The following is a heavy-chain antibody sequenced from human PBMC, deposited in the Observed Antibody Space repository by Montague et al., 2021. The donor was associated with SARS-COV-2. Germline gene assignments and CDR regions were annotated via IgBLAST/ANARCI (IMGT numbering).Heavy chain of an antibody. V-gene: IGHV3-13*01. CDR1: GFTFSSYD. J-gene: IGHJ6*04. Sequence: SLRLSCAASGFTFSSYDMHWVRQATGKGLEWVSAIGTAGDTYYPGSVTGRFTISRENAKNSLYLQMNSLRAGDTAVYYCARAGLGGAYYYYYGMDVWGKGTTVTVSS. CDR2: IGTAGDT. CDR3: ARAGLGGAYYYYYGMDV. D-gene: IGHD4-23*01.